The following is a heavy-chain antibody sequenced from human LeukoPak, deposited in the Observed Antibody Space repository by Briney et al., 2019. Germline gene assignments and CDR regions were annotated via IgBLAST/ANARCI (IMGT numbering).Heavy chain of an antibody. Sequence: PGGSLRLSCAASGFTFGNYWMSWFRQAPGKGLEWVANINQDGSEKYYVDSVKGRFTISRDNAKSSLYLQMNSLRAEDTAVYYCASTFAGRREWGRGTLVTVSS. D-gene: IGHD3-16*01. J-gene: IGHJ4*02. CDR1: GFTFGNYW. V-gene: IGHV3-7*01. CDR2: INQDGSEK. CDR3: ASTFAGRRE.